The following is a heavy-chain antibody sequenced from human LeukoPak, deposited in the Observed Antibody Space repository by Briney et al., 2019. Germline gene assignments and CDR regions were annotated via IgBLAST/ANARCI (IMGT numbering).Heavy chain of an antibody. CDR1: GFTFSSYA. J-gene: IGHJ4*02. Sequence: GGSLRLSCAASGFTFSSYAMNWVRQAPGKGLGWVSGINNSGGSTYYADSVKGRFTISRDNSKNTLYLHMNSLRGEDTAVYYCAKDLGYNWNYFDDWGQGTLVTVSS. D-gene: IGHD1-20*01. V-gene: IGHV3-23*01. CDR2: INNSGGST. CDR3: AKDLGYNWNYFDD.